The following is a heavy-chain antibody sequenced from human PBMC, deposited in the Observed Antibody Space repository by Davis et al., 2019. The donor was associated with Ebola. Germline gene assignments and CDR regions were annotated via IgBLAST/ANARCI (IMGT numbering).Heavy chain of an antibody. V-gene: IGHV3-53*01. Sequence: GESLKISCAASGFSVSSNYMSWVRQAPGKGLEWVSVIYTGGSTYYSDPVKGRFTISRDNLKNTLYLQMNSLRAEDSAVYYCAGDPGLANGMAVWGKGTTVTVSS. CDR3: AGDPGLANGMAV. D-gene: IGHD6-13*01. CDR1: GFSVSSNY. J-gene: IGHJ6*04. CDR2: IYTGGST.